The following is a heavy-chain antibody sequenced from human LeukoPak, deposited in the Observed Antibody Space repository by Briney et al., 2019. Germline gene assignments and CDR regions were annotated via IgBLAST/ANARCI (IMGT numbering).Heavy chain of an antibody. D-gene: IGHD6-13*01. CDR3: ARSIAAAGTDSWFDP. CDR2: IYTSGST. CDR1: GGSISSYY. V-gene: IGHV4-4*07. J-gene: IGHJ5*02. Sequence: SETLSLTCTVSGGSISSYYWSWIRQPAGKGLEWIGRIYTSGSTNYNPSLKSRVTMSVDTSKNQFSLKLSSVTAADTAVYYCARSIAAAGTDSWFDPWGQGTLVTVSS.